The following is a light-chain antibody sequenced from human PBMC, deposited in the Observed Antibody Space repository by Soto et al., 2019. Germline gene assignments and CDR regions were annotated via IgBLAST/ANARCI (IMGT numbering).Light chain of an antibody. CDR1: QRVDNNY. CDR2: AAS. J-gene: IGKJ1*01. CDR3: QQYAGSPWT. Sequence: ENVLTQSPDTLSLSPGERATLSCRASQRVDNNYLAWYQQKPGQAPRPLIYAASNRAPGIPDRFRGSGSGTDFRLTISRLEPADFAVYYCQQYAGSPWTFGQGNKVEI. V-gene: IGKV3-20*01.